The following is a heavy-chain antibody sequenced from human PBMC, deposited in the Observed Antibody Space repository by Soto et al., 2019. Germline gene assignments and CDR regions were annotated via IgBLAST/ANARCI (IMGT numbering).Heavy chain of an antibody. CDR3: AKAVGFVGLTSPDY. CDR1: GFTFSSYA. CDR2: ISGSGGST. D-gene: IGHD1-26*01. J-gene: IGHJ4*02. Sequence: GGSLRLSCAASGFTFSSYAMSWVRQAPGKGLEWVSAISGSGGSTYYADSVKGRFTISRNNSKNTLYLQMNSLGAEDTAVYYCAKAVGFVGLTSPDYWGQGTLVTVSS. V-gene: IGHV3-23*01.